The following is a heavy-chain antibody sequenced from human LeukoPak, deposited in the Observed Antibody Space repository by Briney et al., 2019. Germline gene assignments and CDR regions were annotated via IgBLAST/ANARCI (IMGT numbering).Heavy chain of an antibody. V-gene: IGHV3-21*01. J-gene: IGHJ4*02. CDR1: GFTFSSYS. CDR3: ARAHDSRYCSGGSCYERVYYFDY. D-gene: IGHD2-15*01. CDR2: ISSSSSYI. Sequence: GGSLRLSCAASGFTFSSYSMNWVRQAPGKGLEWVSSISSSSSYIYYADSVKGRFTISRDNAKNSLYLQMNSLRAEDTAVYYWARAHDSRYCSGGSCYERVYYFDYWGQGTLVTVSS.